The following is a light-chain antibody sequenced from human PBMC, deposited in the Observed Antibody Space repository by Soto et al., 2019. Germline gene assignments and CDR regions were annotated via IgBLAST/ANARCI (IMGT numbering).Light chain of an antibody. CDR3: QQYNNWPLT. CDR2: RAF. Sequence: EIVMTQSPATPSLSPGERATLSCRASLSVSSDLAWYRQKPGQAPRLLIYRAFTRATGIPARFSGSGFGTDFTLTISSLQSEDFAVYYCQQYNNWPLTFGGGTKVEIK. V-gene: IGKV3-15*01. J-gene: IGKJ4*01. CDR1: LSVSSD.